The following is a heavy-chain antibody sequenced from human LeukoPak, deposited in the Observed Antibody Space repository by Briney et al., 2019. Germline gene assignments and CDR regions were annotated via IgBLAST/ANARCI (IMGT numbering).Heavy chain of an antibody. J-gene: IGHJ4*02. V-gene: IGHV3-30*04. D-gene: IGHD3-10*01. Sequence: GGSLRLSCAASGFTFSSYAMHWVRQAPGKGLEWVAVISYDGSNKYYADSVKGRFTISRDNSKNTLYLQMNSLRAEDTAVYYCARVQLAADYYGSGKFGLGFDYWGQGTLVTVSS. CDR1: GFTFSSYA. CDR2: ISYDGSNK. CDR3: ARVQLAADYYGSGKFGLGFDY.